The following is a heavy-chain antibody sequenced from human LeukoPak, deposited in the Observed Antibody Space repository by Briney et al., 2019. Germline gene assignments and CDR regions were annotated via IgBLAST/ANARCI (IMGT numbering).Heavy chain of an antibody. CDR2: IYHSGST. CDR3: ARMTSRNMDV. CDR1: GYSISSGYY. Sequence: PSETLSLTCAVSGYSISSGYYWGWIRQPPGKGLEWIGSIYHSGSTYYSPSLKSRVTISVDTSKNQFSLKLSSVTAADTAVYYCARMTSRNMDVWGKGTTVTVSS. J-gene: IGHJ6*03. V-gene: IGHV4-38-2*01.